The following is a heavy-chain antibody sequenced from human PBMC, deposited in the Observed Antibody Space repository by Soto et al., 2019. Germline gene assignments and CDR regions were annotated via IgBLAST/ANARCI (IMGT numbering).Heavy chain of an antibody. CDR3: AHGDSQGPLDY. V-gene: IGHV4-34*01. CDR2: INHSGST. Sequence: PSETLSLTCAVYGGSFSGYYWSWIRQPPGRGLEWIGEINHSGSTNYNPSLKSRVTISVDTSKNQFSLKLSSVTAADTAVYYCAHGDSQGPLDYWGQGTLVTVSS. D-gene: IGHD4-17*01. J-gene: IGHJ4*02. CDR1: GGSFSGYY.